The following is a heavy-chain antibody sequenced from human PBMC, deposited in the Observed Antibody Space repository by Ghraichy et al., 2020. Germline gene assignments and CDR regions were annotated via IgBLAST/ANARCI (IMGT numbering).Heavy chain of an antibody. CDR3: ARDYYDSSGYGVSY. CDR2: IYSGGST. J-gene: IGHJ4*02. V-gene: IGHV3-53*01. D-gene: IGHD3-22*01. CDR1: GFTVSSNY. Sequence: GGSLRLSCAASGFTVSSNYMSWVRQAPGKGLEWVSVIYSGGSTYYADSVKGRFTISRDNSKNTLYLQMNSLRAEDTAVYYCARDYYDSSGYGVSYWGQGTLVTVSS.